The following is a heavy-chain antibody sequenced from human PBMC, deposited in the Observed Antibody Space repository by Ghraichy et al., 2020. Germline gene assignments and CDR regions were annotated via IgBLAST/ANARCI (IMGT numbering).Heavy chain of an antibody. CDR3: STRDLYSFDV. D-gene: IGHD3-16*01. CDR2: IKRNSNGETS. V-gene: IGHV3-15*01. Sequence: GESLNISFAGFTVANAWISWVRQAPGKGLEWVGRIKRNSNGETSEYAASVKGRFTISRDYSKDIFYLQMNSLRSDDTATYFCSTRDLYSFDVWGQGTMVNVSS. J-gene: IGHJ3*01. CDR1: FTVANAW.